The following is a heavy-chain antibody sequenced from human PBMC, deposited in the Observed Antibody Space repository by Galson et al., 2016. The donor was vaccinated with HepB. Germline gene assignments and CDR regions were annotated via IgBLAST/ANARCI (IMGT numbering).Heavy chain of an antibody. J-gene: IGHJ4*02. D-gene: IGHD4-17*01. V-gene: IGHV3-74*01. Sequence: SLRLSCAASGFTFNSYWMHWVRQAPGKGLVWVSRINTDGSETNYADSVKGRFTISRDNAKKSLFLQMNSLRVEDTAVYYCARDDETYGDPDFWGQGTLVTVSS. CDR2: INTDGSET. CDR3: ARDDETYGDPDF. CDR1: GFTFNSYW.